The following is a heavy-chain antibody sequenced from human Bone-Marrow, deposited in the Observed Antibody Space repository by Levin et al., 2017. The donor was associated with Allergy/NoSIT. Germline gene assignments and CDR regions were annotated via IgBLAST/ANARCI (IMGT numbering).Heavy chain of an antibody. CDR3: ARGEIGSSGLFDY. V-gene: IGHV1-69*06. D-gene: IGHD6-19*01. J-gene: IGHJ4*02. Sequence: ASVKVSCKASGGTFSTYTISWVRQAPGQGLEWMGGIMPIIGTANYAQKFQGRVTINADKSTTTAYMELSSLRSEDTAVYYCARGEIGSSGLFDYWGQGTLVTVSS. CDR1: GGTFSTYT. CDR2: IMPIIGTA.